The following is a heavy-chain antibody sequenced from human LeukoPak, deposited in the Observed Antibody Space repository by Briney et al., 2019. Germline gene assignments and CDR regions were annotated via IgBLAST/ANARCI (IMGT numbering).Heavy chain of an antibody. J-gene: IGHJ4*02. Sequence: GGSLRLSCAASGFTFSNYAMSWVRQAPGKGLEWVSGISGSGGRTYYADSVKGRFTNSRDNSKNTLFLQMNSLRADDTAIYYCAKSGLNRFDYWGQGTLVTVSS. D-gene: IGHD2-15*01. CDR3: AKSGLNRFDY. V-gene: IGHV3-23*01. CDR2: ISGSGGRT. CDR1: GFTFSNYA.